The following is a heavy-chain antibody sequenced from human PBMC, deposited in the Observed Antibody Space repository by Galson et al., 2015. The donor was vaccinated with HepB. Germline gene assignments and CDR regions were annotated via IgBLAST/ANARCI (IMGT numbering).Heavy chain of an antibody. V-gene: IGHV3-23*01. CDR3: ANVAYSPRMVDY. Sequence: SLRLSCAASGFTFSSYAMSWVRQAPGKGLEWVSAISGSGGSTYYADSVKGRLTISRDNSKNTLYLQMNSLRAEDTAVYYCANVAYSPRMVDYWGQGTLVTVSS. J-gene: IGHJ4*02. D-gene: IGHD2-21*01. CDR1: GFTFSSYA. CDR2: ISGSGGST.